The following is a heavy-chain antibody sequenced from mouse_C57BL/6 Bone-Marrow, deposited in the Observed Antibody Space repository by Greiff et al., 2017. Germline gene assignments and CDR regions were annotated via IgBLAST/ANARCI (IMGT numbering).Heavy chain of an antibody. Sequence: VQLQQSGPELVKPGASVKISCKASGYAFSSYWMNWVKQRPGKGLEWIGRIYPGDGDTNYNGKFKGKATLTADKSSSTAYMQLSSLTSEDSAVYFCARFFAGSSFDYWGQGTTLTVSS. CDR1: GYAFSSYW. V-gene: IGHV1-82*01. CDR3: ARFFAGSSFDY. J-gene: IGHJ2*01. CDR2: IYPGDGDT.